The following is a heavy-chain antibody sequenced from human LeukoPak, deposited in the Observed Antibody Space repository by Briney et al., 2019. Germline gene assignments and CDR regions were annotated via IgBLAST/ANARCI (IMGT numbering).Heavy chain of an antibody. Sequence: GGSLRLSCAASGFTFSSYSMNWVRQAPGKGLEWVSSISSSSSYVYYADSVKGRFTISRDNSKNTLYLQMNSLRAEDTAVYYCAIPLYSGSYWDYWGQGTLVTVSS. V-gene: IGHV3-21*04. J-gene: IGHJ4*02. CDR1: GFTFSSYS. CDR2: ISSSSSYV. CDR3: AIPLYSGSYWDY. D-gene: IGHD1-26*01.